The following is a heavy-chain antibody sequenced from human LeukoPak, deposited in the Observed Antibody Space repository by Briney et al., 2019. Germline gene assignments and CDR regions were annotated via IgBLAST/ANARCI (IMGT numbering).Heavy chain of an antibody. CDR1: GGTFSSYA. CDR3: ARDQPNCSGGSCYGEFFDY. V-gene: IGHV1-69*13. J-gene: IGHJ4*02. Sequence: ASVKVSCKASGGTFSSYAISWVRQAPGQGLEWMGGIIPIFGTANYARKFQGRVTITADESTSTAYMELSSLRSEDTAVYYCARDQPNCSGGSCYGEFFDYWGQGTLVTVSS. CDR2: IIPIFGTA. D-gene: IGHD2-15*01.